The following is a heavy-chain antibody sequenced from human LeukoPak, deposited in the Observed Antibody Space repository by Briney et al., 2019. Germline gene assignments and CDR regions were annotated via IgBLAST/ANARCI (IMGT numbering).Heavy chain of an antibody. CDR3: AKAGPRGSVWYPY. D-gene: IGHD6-13*01. CDR2: VYHSGST. V-gene: IGHV4-38-2*02. J-gene: IGHJ4*02. CDR1: NYSINTGFY. Sequence: PSETVSLTCLVSNYSINTGFYWGWIRQSPEKGLGWVGSVYHSGSTYSNPSLTSRVTLSIDASKNAFYLKLTSVTAADTAVYYCAKAGPRGSVWYPYWGQGTLVTVSS.